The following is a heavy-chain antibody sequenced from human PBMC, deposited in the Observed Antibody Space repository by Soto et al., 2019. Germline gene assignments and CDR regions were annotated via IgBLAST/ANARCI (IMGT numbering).Heavy chain of an antibody. CDR2: ISYDSSNK. CDR1: GFTFSSYV. CDR3: ASPFCSGGSCYHTEDFQH. V-gene: IGHV3-30-3*01. D-gene: IGHD2-15*01. Sequence: QVQLVESGGGVVQPGRSLRLSCGASGFTFSSYVMHWVRQAPDKGLEWVAVISYDSSNKFYADSVKGRFTISRDNSKNTLYLQMDNLRTEDTAVYYCASPFCSGGSCYHTEDFQHWGQGTLVTVSS. J-gene: IGHJ1*01.